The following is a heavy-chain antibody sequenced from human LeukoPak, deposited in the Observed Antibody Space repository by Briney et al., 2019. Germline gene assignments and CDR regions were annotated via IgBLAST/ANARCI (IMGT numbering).Heavy chain of an antibody. CDR2: INPNSDGA. CDR3: ARVLIRRHYETSGYYYDDP. V-gene: IGHV1-2*02. CDR1: GHTFTAYY. D-gene: IGHD3-22*01. Sequence: ASVKVLCSASGHTFTAYYMHWVRQVSRQGLEWMGWINPNSDGANYAQKFLGRVTMTRDTSISTAYMELSSLTSDDTAVYYCARVLIRRHYETSGYYYDDPWGQGTLVTVSS. J-gene: IGHJ5*02.